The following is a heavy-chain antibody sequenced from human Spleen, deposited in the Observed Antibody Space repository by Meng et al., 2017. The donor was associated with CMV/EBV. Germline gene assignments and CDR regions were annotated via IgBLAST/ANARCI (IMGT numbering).Heavy chain of an antibody. CDR1: GSIGSSNW. V-gene: IGHV4-4*02. Sequence: GSIGSSNWWSGVRQPPGKGLEWIGEIYHSGSTNYNPSLKSRVTISVDKSKNQFSLKLSSVTAADTAVYYCASLGGTGVGAPSYWFDPWGHGTLVTVSS. CDR3: ASLGGTGVGAPSYWFDP. J-gene: IGHJ5*02. D-gene: IGHD1-26*01. CDR2: IYHSGST.